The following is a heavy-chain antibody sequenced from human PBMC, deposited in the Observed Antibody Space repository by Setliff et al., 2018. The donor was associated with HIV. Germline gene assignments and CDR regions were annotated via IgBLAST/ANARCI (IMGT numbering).Heavy chain of an antibody. D-gene: IGHD3-22*01. V-gene: IGHV2-5*08. J-gene: IGHJ4*02. CDR3: ARYYDSSGFYNSFDY. Sequence: TLSLTCSVSGGSISSHYWNWIRQAPGKGLEWIALIYWDDDKRFSPSLSSRLTITKDTSKNQVVLTMANMDPVDTATYFCARYYDSSGFYNSFDYWGQGALVTVSS. CDR2: IYWDDDK. CDR1: GGSISSHYWN.